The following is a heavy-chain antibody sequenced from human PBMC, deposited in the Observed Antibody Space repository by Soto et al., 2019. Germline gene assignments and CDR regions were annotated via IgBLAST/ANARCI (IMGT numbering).Heavy chain of an antibody. V-gene: IGHV4-4*02. Sequence: SETLSLTCAVSGVSISSGNWWTWVRQSPQRGLEYIGEIFHDGTANYYPSFERRVAISVDTSKNQFSLKLTSVTAADTAIYFCARLVYDTRLNYMYFDFWGPGTLVTVS. CDR1: GVSISSGNW. CDR3: ARLVYDTRLNYMYFDF. CDR2: IFHDGTA. D-gene: IGHD3-10*01. J-gene: IGHJ4*02.